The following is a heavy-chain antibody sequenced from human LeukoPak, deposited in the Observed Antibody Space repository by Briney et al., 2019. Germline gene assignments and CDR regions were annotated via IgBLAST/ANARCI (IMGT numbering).Heavy chain of an antibody. Sequence: GASVKVSCKASGYTFTSYYMHWVRQAPGQGLEWMGWINPNSGGTNYAQKFQDRVTMTRDTSISTAYMELSRLRSDDTAVYYCARAPLTGYYMDVWGKGTTVTVSS. CDR3: ARAPLTGYYMDV. CDR2: INPNSGGT. J-gene: IGHJ6*03. CDR1: GYTFTSYY. V-gene: IGHV1-2*02. D-gene: IGHD3-16*01.